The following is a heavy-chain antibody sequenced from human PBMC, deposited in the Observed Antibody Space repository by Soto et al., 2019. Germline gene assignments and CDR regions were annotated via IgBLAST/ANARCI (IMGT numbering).Heavy chain of an antibody. J-gene: IGHJ4*02. V-gene: IGHV4-39*02. CDR1: GASISNRSYY. CDR2: IQYSGRT. CDR3: ARLALQWRGGDFDY. D-gene: IGHD6-19*01. Sequence: QLQLQESGPGLVKPSETLSLTCSVSGASISNRSYYWGWIRQPPGKGLEWIASIQYSGRTDYDPSLKSRVTISVDTSKNHVSLNLSSVTAADTAVYYCARLALQWRGGDFDYWGQGTLVSVSS.